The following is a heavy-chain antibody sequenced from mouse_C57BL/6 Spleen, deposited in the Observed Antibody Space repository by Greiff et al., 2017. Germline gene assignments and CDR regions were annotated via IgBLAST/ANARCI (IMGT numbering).Heavy chain of an antibody. Sequence: QVHVKQSGAELVRPGASVTLSCKASGYTFTDYEMHWVKQTPVHGLEWIGAIDPAAGGTAYNQKFKGKAILTADKSSSTAYMELRSLTSEDSAVYYCTRGTMVSYYAMDYWGQGTSVTVSS. D-gene: IGHD2-2*01. J-gene: IGHJ4*01. CDR1: GYTFTDYE. CDR2: IDPAAGGT. CDR3: TRGTMVSYYAMDY. V-gene: IGHV1-15*01.